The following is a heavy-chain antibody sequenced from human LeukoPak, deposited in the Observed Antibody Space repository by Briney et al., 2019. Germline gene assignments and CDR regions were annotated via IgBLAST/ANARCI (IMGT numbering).Heavy chain of an antibody. Sequence: ASVKVSCKASGYTFTSYYIHWVRQAPGQGLELMGIIYPSGGTTTKYAQKFQGRVTMTRDTSTSTVYMELTSLRSDDTAVFYCVRDLGTCNGGSCYSAPDYWGQGTLVTVSS. D-gene: IGHD2-15*01. CDR3: VRDLGTCNGGSCYSAPDY. CDR1: GYTFTSYY. V-gene: IGHV1-46*01. CDR2: IYPSGGTTT. J-gene: IGHJ4*02.